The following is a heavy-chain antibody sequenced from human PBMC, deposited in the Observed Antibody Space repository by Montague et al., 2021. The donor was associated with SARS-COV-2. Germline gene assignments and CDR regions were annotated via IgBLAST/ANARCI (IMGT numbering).Heavy chain of an antibody. CDR2: IRTTGHT. V-gene: IGHV4-61*02. CDR1: GASISTGIYY. Sequence: TLSLTCTVSGASISTGIYYWSWIRQPAGKGLGWIGRIRTTGHTDYNSSLESRVFMSVDTSTNQFSLSLTSVTAADTAVYYCARPSCSSTSCYGPLWYWGQGTLVTVSS. J-gene: IGHJ4*02. CDR3: ARPSCSSTSCYGPLWY. D-gene: IGHD2-2*01.